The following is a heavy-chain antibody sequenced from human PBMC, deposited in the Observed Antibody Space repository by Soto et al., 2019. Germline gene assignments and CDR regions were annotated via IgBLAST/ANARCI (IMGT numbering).Heavy chain of an antibody. V-gene: IGHV3-30-3*01. CDR1: GFTFSNYA. D-gene: IGHD6-13*01. J-gene: IGHJ4*02. Sequence: QVQLVESGGGVVQPGRSLRLSCAASGFTFSNYAMHWVRQAPGKGLDWVAVISYDGSTKYYADSVRGRFTIARDNSKNTLYLQMTSLRAEDTAVYYCARDLGHQQVVYYYFDYWGLGTLVTVSS. CDR2: ISYDGSTK. CDR3: ARDLGHQQVVYYYFDY.